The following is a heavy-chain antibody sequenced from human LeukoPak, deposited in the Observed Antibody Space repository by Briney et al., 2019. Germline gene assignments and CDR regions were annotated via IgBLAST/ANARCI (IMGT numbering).Heavy chain of an antibody. Sequence: GRSLRLSCAASGFTFSSYGMHWVRQAPGKGLEWVSGISWNSGSIGYADSVKGRFTISRDNAKNSLYLQMNSLRAEDTALYYCAKDIKGGDFWSGYSSYYYYGMDVWGQGTTVTVSS. J-gene: IGHJ6*02. CDR3: AKDIKGGDFWSGYSSYYYYGMDV. D-gene: IGHD3-3*01. CDR1: GFTFSSYG. V-gene: IGHV3-9*01. CDR2: ISWNSGSI.